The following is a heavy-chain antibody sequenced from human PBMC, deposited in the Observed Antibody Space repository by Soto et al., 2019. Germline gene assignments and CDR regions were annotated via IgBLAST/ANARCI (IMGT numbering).Heavy chain of an antibody. CDR2: IIPIFGTE. CDR1: GGTFSSHS. Sequence: QVQLVQSGAEVKTPGSSVKVSCKVSGGTFSSHSINWVRQAPGQGPEWMGGIIPIFGTENYAQKFQGRVTITADESTSTAYMELSSLTSEDTALYYCSTSVYCSTTRCYDYYGLDVWGQGTTVIVSS. D-gene: IGHD2-2*01. J-gene: IGHJ6*02. CDR3: STSVYCSTTRCYDYYGLDV. V-gene: IGHV1-69*01.